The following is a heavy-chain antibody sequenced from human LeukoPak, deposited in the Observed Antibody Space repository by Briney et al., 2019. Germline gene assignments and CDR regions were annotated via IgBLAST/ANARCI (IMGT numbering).Heavy chain of an antibody. J-gene: IGHJ4*02. CDR3: ARGAYDFWSGSPPDY. CDR1: GGSISSGSYY. CDR2: IYTSGST. V-gene: IGHV4-61*02. Sequence: PSQTLSLTCTVSGGSISSGSYYWGWIRQPAGKGLEWIGRIYTSGSTNYNPSLKSRVTISVDTSKNQFSLKLSSVTAADTAVYYCARGAYDFWSGSPPDYWGQGTLVTVSS. D-gene: IGHD3-3*01.